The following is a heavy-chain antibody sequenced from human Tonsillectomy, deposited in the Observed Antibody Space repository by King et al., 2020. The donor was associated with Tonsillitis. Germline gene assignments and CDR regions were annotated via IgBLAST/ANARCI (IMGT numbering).Heavy chain of an antibody. Sequence: DVQLVESGGGLVQPGGSLRLSCAASGFTFSNHDMSWVRQAPGKGLEWVSAISGSGGTTYYADSVKGRFTISRDNSNNTLYLQMNSLRAEDTAVYYCAKDPTNWGPGDWGQGTLVTVSS. V-gene: IGHV3-23*04. D-gene: IGHD3-16*01. CDR3: AKDPTNWGPGD. CDR1: GFTFSNHD. CDR2: ISGSGGTT. J-gene: IGHJ4*02.